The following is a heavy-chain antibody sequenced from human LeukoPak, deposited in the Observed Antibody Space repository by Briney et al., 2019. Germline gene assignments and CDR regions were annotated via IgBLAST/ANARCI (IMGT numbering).Heavy chain of an antibody. CDR1: GFTFSSYA. J-gene: IGHJ4*02. V-gene: IGHV3-30-3*01. Sequence: GRSLRLSCAASGFTFSSYAMHWVRQAPGKGLEWVAVISYDGSNKYYADSVKGRFTISRDNSKNTLYLQMNSLRAEDTAVYYCARGGFSSSWFDYWGQGTLVTVSS. D-gene: IGHD6-13*01. CDR2: ISYDGSNK. CDR3: ARGGFSSSWFDY.